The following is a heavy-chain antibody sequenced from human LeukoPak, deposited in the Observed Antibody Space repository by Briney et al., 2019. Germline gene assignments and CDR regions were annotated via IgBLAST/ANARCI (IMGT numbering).Heavy chain of an antibody. Sequence: SVKVSCKASGGTFSSYAISWMRQAPGQGLEWMGGIIPIFGTANYAQKFQGRVTITADKSTSTAYMELSSLRSEDTAVHYCASEDGYSSSWYYFDYWGQGTLVTVSS. CDR2: IIPIFGTA. J-gene: IGHJ4*02. CDR1: GGTFSSYA. V-gene: IGHV1-69*06. D-gene: IGHD6-13*01. CDR3: ASEDGYSSSWYYFDY.